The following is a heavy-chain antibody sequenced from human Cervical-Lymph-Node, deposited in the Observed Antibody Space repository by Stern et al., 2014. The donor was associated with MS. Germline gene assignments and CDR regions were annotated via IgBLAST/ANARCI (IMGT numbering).Heavy chain of an antibody. Sequence: EVQLVESGPEVKRPGESLKISCQASGYTFTSYWIRWVRQMPGKGLEWIAIIFPGGSDIRYSPSFQGQVTISADKSSSTAYLQWNNLKASDTAIYYCARQRYFDYWGQGTLVTVSS. V-gene: IGHV5-51*01. CDR1: GYTFTSYW. CDR3: ARQRYFDY. J-gene: IGHJ4*02. CDR2: IFPGGSDI.